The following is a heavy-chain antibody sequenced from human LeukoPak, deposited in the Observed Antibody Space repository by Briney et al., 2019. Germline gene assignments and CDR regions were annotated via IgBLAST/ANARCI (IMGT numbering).Heavy chain of an antibody. Sequence: GGSLRLSCAASGFTFSSFWMHWVRPAPGRGLVWVSRIVSDGTTTAYADSVKGRFTISRDNAKNTLYLQMNSLRAEDTAVYYCARVSWIQLCLDYWGQGTLVTVSS. D-gene: IGHD5-18*01. CDR2: IVSDGTTT. CDR3: ARVSWIQLCLDY. CDR1: GFTFSSFW. J-gene: IGHJ4*02. V-gene: IGHV3-74*01.